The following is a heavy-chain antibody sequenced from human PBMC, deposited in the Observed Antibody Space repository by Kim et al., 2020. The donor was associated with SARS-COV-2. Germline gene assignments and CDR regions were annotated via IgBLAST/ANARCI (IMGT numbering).Heavy chain of an antibody. CDR3: AKDRYCSGGSCYYYGMDV. D-gene: IGHD2-15*01. CDR1: GFTFSSYA. Sequence: GGSLRLSCAASGFTFSSYAMSWVRQAPGKGLEWVSAISGSGGSTYYADSVKARFTISRDNSKNTLYLQMNSLRAEDTAVYYCAKDRYCSGGSCYYYGMDVWGQGTTVTVSS. V-gene: IGHV3-23*01. CDR2: ISGSGGST. J-gene: IGHJ6*02.